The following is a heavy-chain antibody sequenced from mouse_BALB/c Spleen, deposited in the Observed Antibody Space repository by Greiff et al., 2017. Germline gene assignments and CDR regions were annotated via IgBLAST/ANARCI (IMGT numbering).Heavy chain of an antibody. Sequence: QVQLQQSGAELVRPGVSVKISCKGSGYTFTDYAMHWVKQSHAKSLEWIGVISTYYGDASYNQKFKGKATMTVDKSSSTAYMELARLTSADSAIYYCARPYGYDVGAMDYWGQGTSVTVSS. CDR3: ARPYGYDVGAMDY. D-gene: IGHD2-2*01. V-gene: IGHV1S137*01. CDR2: ISTYYGDA. CDR1: GYTFTDYA. J-gene: IGHJ4*01.